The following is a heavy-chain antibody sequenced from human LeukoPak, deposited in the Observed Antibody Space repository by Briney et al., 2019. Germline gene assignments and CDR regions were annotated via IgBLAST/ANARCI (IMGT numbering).Heavy chain of an antibody. CDR3: ARSGYYYDSSGYSIDAFDI. D-gene: IGHD3-22*01. J-gene: IGHJ3*02. CDR1: GGSLSGYY. V-gene: IGHV4-34*01. CDR2: INHSGST. Sequence: SETLSLTCAVYGGSLSGYYWSWIRQPPGKGLEWIGEINHSGSTNYNPSLKSRVTISVDTSKNQFSLKLSSVTAADTAVYYCARSGYYYDSSGYSIDAFDIWGQGTMVTVSS.